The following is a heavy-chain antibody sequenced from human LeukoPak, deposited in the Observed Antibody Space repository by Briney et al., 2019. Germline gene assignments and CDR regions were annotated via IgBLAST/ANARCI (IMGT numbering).Heavy chain of an antibody. CDR2: IKSKTDGGTT. J-gene: IGHJ4*02. CDR1: GFTFSNAW. Sequence: GGSLRLSCAASGFTFSNAWMSWVRQAPGKGLEWVGCIKSKTDGGTTDYAAPVKGRFTISRADSKNTLYLQMNSLKTEDTAVYYCTTDSSSSLLDYWGQGTLVTVSS. CDR3: TTDSSSSLLDY. V-gene: IGHV3-15*01. D-gene: IGHD6-13*01.